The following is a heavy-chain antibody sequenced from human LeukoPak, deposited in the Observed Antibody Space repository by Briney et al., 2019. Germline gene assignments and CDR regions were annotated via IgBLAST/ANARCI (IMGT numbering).Heavy chain of an antibody. V-gene: IGHV3-30*02. CDR3: AKGFWSADSPGAFDI. Sequence: GGSLRLSCAASGFTSSSYGMHWVRQAPGKGLEWVAFIRFDGSNEYYADSVKGRFTISRDNAQNTLYLQGNSLRAEDTAVYYCAKGFWSADSPGAFDIWGQGTTVTVSS. J-gene: IGHJ3*02. CDR1: GFTSSSYG. D-gene: IGHD3-3*01. CDR2: IRFDGSNE.